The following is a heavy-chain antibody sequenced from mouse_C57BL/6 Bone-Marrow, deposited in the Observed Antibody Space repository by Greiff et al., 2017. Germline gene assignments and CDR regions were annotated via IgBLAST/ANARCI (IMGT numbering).Heavy chain of an antibody. V-gene: IGHV14-3*01. CDR2: IDPANGNT. CDR3: AREPITTVVAGDFDY. D-gene: IGHD1-1*01. Sequence: VQLKQSVAELVRPGASVKLSCTASGFNIKNTYMHWVKQRPEQGLEWIGRIDPANGNTKYAPKFQGKATITADTSSNTAYLQLSSLTSEDTAIYYCAREPITTVVAGDFDYWGQGTTLTVSS. J-gene: IGHJ2*01. CDR1: GFNIKNTY.